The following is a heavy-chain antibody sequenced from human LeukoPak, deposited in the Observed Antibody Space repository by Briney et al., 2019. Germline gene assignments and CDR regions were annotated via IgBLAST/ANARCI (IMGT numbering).Heavy chain of an antibody. D-gene: IGHD6-19*01. V-gene: IGHV3-30-3*01. CDR3: ARGRQWLVDY. CDR2: ISYDGSNK. Sequence: GRSPRLSCAASGFTFSSYAMHWVRQAPGKGLEWVAVISYDGSNKYYADSVKGRFTISRDNSKNTLYLQMNSLRAEDTAVYYCARGRQWLVDYWGQGTLVTVSS. J-gene: IGHJ4*02. CDR1: GFTFSSYA.